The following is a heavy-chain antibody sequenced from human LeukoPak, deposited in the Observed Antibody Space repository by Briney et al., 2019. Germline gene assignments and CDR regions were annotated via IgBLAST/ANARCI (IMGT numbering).Heavy chain of an antibody. CDR2: ISSSSSYI. Sequence: GGSLRLSCAASVFTFSSYSMNWVRQAPGKGLEWVSSISSSSSYIYYADSVKGRFTISRDNAKNSLYLQMNSLRAEDTAVYYCARDLLSNYYDSSGYYYGVDYWGQGTLVTVSS. V-gene: IGHV3-21*01. CDR3: ARDLLSNYYDSSGYYYGVDY. J-gene: IGHJ4*02. CDR1: VFTFSSYS. D-gene: IGHD3-22*01.